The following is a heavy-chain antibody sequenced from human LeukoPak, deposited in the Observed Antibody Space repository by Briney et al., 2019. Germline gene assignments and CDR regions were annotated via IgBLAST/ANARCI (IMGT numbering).Heavy chain of an antibody. CDR1: GGSISSYY. Sequence: PSETLSLTCTVSGGSISSYYWSWIRQPPGKGLEWIGYIYYSGSTNYNPSLKSRVTISVDTSKNQFSLKLSSVTAADTAVYYCARSRTMRYDILTGDYGMDVWGKGTTVTVSS. CDR3: ARSRTMRYDILTGDYGMDV. CDR2: IYYSGST. D-gene: IGHD3-9*01. J-gene: IGHJ6*04. V-gene: IGHV4-59*01.